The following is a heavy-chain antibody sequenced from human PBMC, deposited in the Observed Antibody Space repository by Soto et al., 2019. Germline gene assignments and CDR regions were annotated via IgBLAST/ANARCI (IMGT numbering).Heavy chain of an antibody. D-gene: IGHD2-15*01. CDR3: GRLKGGNTVES. CDR2: IYYSGST. J-gene: IGHJ4*02. CDR1: GGSITGSF. V-gene: IGHV4-59*01. Sequence: LSLTCIVSGGSITGSFWTWIRQPPGKGLEWIGYIYYSGSTHYSPSFKSRVTISVDTSKNQFSLRLTSVTAADTAVYFCGRLKGGNTVESWGPGTLVTV.